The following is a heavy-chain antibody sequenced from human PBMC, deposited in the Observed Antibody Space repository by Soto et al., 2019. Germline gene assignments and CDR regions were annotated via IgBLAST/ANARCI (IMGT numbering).Heavy chain of an antibody. D-gene: IGHD2-2*01. V-gene: IGHV2-26*01. CDR3: ALIKDCSRTDCFLASFDP. CDR2: IFSNDDK. CDR1: GLSLSNAKLG. J-gene: IGHJ5*02. Sequence: SGPTLVNATEALTLTCTVSGLSLSNAKLGVSWIRQPPGKALEWLAHIFSNDDKSYSTSLDRRLTISKDTSKSQVVLTMTNLGPVDSGTYYCALIKDCSRTDCFLASFDPWGQGTLVTVSS.